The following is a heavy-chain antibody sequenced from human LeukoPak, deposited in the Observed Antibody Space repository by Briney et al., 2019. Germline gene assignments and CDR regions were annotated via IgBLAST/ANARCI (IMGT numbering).Heavy chain of an antibody. CDR3: ARKGESSGYYTFDY. Sequence: GGSLRLSCAASGFTFSSYDMHWVRQPTGKGLEWVSAIGTAGDTYYSHSVKGRFTISRENAKNSLYLHMNSLSAGDTAVYYCARKGESSGYYTFDYWGQGTLVTVSS. V-gene: IGHV3-13*01. CDR2: IGTAGDT. CDR1: GFTFSSYD. J-gene: IGHJ4*02. D-gene: IGHD3-22*01.